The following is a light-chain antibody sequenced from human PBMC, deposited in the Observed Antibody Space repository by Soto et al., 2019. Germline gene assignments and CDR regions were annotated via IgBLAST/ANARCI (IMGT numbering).Light chain of an antibody. V-gene: IGKV3-15*01. Sequence: EIVMTQSPATLSVSPGERATLSCRASQSVSSNLAWYQQKPGQAPRLLIYGASTRATGIPARFSGSGSGTEFTLTISSLQSEDFAVYYCQQYNNWGTFGQGTMVEIK. J-gene: IGKJ1*01. CDR2: GAS. CDR1: QSVSSN. CDR3: QQYNNWGT.